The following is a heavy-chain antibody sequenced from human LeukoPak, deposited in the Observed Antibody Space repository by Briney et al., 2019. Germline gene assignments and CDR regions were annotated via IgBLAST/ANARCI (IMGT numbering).Heavy chain of an antibody. Sequence: SETLSLTCTVSGGSITSGFHYWSWIRQPPVKGLEWIGYIYYSGSTNYNPSLKSRVTISVDTSKNQFSLKLSSVTAADTAVYYCARGRRDTAMIIYYYYYYMDVWGKGTTVTISS. J-gene: IGHJ6*03. CDR2: IYYSGST. D-gene: IGHD5-18*01. CDR3: ARGRRDTAMIIYYYYYYMDV. V-gene: IGHV4-61*01. CDR1: GGSITSGFHY.